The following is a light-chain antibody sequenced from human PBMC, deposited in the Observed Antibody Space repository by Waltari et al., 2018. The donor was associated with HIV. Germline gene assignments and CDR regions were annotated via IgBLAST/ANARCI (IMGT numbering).Light chain of an antibody. J-gene: IGLJ3*02. CDR1: RAHRTFR. Sequence: QPLLTQPPSASASLGASVTLTCTLTRAHRTFRLDWYQQRPGKRPHFVGRVGPVGIVGSRGDGFPDRFSVLGSGLNRSLTIKNIQEEDEGDYYCGSDHGSGNNFVWVFGGGTKLTVL. CDR2: VGPVGIVG. CDR3: GSDHGSGNNFVWV. V-gene: IGLV9-49*01.